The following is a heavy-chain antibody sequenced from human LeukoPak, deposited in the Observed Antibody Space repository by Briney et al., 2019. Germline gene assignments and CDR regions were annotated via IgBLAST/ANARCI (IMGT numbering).Heavy chain of an antibody. CDR1: GYSISSGYY. CDR2: INRSGDT. V-gene: IGHV4-38-2*02. D-gene: IGHD5-18*01. J-gene: IGHJ4*02. Sequence: SETLSLTCSVSGYSISSGYYWGWIRQSPGKGLEWIAIINRSGDTNYNPSLKSRVTISVDTSKNQFSLELTSVTAADTAVYYCARVAGRSIQLWFFDYWGQGTLVTVSS. CDR3: ARVAGRSIQLWFFDY.